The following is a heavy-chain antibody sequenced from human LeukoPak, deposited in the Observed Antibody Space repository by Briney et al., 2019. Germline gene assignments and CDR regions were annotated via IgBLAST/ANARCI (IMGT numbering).Heavy chain of an antibody. CDR2: IYYSGST. CDR3: ASSAYYYDSSGYYYYYMDV. Sequence: SETLSLTCTVSGGSISSSSYYWSWIRQPPGKGLEWIGYIYYSGSTNYNPSLKSRVTISVDTSKNQFSLKLSSVTAADTAVYYCASSAYYYDSSGYYYYYMDVWGKGTTVTVSS. V-gene: IGHV4-61*01. D-gene: IGHD3-22*01. CDR1: GGSISSSSYY. J-gene: IGHJ6*03.